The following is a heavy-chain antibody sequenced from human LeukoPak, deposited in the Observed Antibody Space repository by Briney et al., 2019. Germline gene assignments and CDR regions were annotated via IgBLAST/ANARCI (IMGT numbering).Heavy chain of an antibody. CDR3: ARHLAGGAMPAFDM. CDR2: IHYSEST. CDR1: GGSISSYY. D-gene: IGHD1-1*01. Sequence: SETLSLTCTVSGGSISSYYWSWIRQPPGKGLEWIGYIHYSESTNYNPSLKSRVTISVDTSKNQFSLKLSSVTAADTAVYFCARHLAGGAMPAFDMWGQGTMVSVSS. J-gene: IGHJ3*02. V-gene: IGHV4-59*08.